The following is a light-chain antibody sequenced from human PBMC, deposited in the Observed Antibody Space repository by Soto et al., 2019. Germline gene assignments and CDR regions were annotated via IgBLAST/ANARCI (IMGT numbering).Light chain of an antibody. CDR2: AAS. CDR1: QSISSY. J-gene: IGKJ1*01. CDR3: QQSYSTPRT. V-gene: IGKV1-39*01. Sequence: DIQMTQSPSSLSASVGDRVTITCRASQSISSYLNWYQQIPGKAPNLLIYAASSLQSGVPSRFSGSVSGTHFTLTISSLQPEDFATYFCQQSYSTPRTFGQGTKVEIK.